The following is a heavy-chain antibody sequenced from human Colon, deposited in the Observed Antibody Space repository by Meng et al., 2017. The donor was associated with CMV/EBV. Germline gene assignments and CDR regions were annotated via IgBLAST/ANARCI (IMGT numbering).Heavy chain of an antibody. Sequence: GESLKISCAASGFIVSNNNMSWVRQAPGKGLEWVAVIYQSGTTYYADSVRGRFTISRDNSKNTLYLQMDSLRSEDTAVYFCAKESPLARAPFDLWGQGTPVTVSS. CDR2: IYQSGTT. CDR3: AKESPLARAPFDL. CDR1: GFIVSNNN. V-gene: IGHV3-53*05. D-gene: IGHD3-9*01. J-gene: IGHJ4*02.